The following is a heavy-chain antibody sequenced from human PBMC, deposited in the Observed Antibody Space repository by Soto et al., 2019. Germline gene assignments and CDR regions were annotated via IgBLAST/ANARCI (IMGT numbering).Heavy chain of an antibody. CDR3: ARQLSPYTYFEY. V-gene: IGHV1-18*01. D-gene: IGHD2-2*02. Sequence: ASVKVSCKASGYTFTIYGISWVRQAPGQGLEWMGWISAYNGNTNYAQKLQGWVTMTRDTSISTAYMELSRLRSDDTAVYYCARQLSPYTYFEYWGQGTLVTVSS. CDR1: GYTFTIYG. J-gene: IGHJ4*02. CDR2: ISAYNGNT.